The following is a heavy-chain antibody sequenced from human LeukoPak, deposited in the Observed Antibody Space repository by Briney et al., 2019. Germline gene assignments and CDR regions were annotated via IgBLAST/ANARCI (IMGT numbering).Heavy chain of an antibody. D-gene: IGHD3-3*01. Sequence: SETLSLTCTVSGGSISSYYWSWIRQPPGKGLEWIGYIYYSGSTNYNPSLKSRVTISVDTSKNQFSLKLSSVTAADTAVYYCARGGYDFWSGYPHWFDPWGQGTLVTVSS. CDR2: IYYSGST. J-gene: IGHJ5*02. CDR1: GGSISSYY. V-gene: IGHV4-59*01. CDR3: ARGGYDFWSGYPHWFDP.